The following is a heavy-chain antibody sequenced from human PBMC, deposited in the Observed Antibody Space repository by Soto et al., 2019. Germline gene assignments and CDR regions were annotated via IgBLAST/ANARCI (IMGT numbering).Heavy chain of an antibody. J-gene: IGHJ6*02. V-gene: IGHV4-34*01. D-gene: IGHD3-10*01. CDR2: INHSGST. Sequence: SEPLSLTCAVYGGSFSVYYWSWIRQPPGKGLEWIGEINHSGSTNYNPSPKSRVTISVDTSKDQFSLKLSSVTAADTAVYYCARGRVGLRGSGSYRYYYYGMDVWGQGTTVTVS. CDR3: ARGRVGLRGSGSYRYYYYGMDV. CDR1: GGSFSVYY.